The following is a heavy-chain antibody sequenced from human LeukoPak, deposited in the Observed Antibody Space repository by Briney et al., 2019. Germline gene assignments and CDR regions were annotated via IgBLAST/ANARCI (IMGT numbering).Heavy chain of an antibody. V-gene: IGHV1-2*02. CDR3: ARDEILWFRELLGY. Sequence: ASVTVSCKASGYTFTGYYMHWVRQAPGQGLEWMGWINPNSGGTNYAQKFQGRVTMTRDTSISTAYMELSRLRSDDTDVYYCARDEILWFRELLGYWGQGTLVTVSS. CDR2: INPNSGGT. J-gene: IGHJ4*02. CDR1: GYTFTGYY. D-gene: IGHD3-10*01.